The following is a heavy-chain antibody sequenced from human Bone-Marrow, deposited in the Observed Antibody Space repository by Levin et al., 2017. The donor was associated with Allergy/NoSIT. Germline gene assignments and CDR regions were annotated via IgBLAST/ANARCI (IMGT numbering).Heavy chain of an antibody. D-gene: IGHD3-22*01. Sequence: SVKVSCKASGGTFSTHAISWVRQAPGQGLEWMGGIFPMFDSVNYAQRFQGRVTIIADKSTNTAYMELSSLRSEATAVYYCARGGLMIVLVSENYYYAMDVWGQGTTVTVSS. CDR2: IFPMFDSV. CDR3: ARGGLMIVLVSENYYYAMDV. J-gene: IGHJ6*02. CDR1: GGTFSTHA. V-gene: IGHV1-69*06.